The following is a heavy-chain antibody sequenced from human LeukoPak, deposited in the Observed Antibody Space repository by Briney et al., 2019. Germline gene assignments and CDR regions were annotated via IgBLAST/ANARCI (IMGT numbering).Heavy chain of an antibody. D-gene: IGHD2-21*02. Sequence: GGSLRLSCAASGFTVSSNYMSWVRQAPGKGLEWVSVIYSGGSTYYADSVKGRFTISRDNSKNTLYLQMNSLRAEDTAVYYCARSGVHIVVVTALPDAFDIWGQGTMVTVSS. J-gene: IGHJ3*02. CDR1: GFTVSSNY. CDR3: ARSGVHIVVVTALPDAFDI. CDR2: IYSGGST. V-gene: IGHV3-66*01.